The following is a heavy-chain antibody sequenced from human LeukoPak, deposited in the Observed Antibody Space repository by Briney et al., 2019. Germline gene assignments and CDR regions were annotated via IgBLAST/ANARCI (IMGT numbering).Heavy chain of an antibody. D-gene: IGHD1-26*01. CDR2: INHSGST. Sequence: SETLSLTCAVYGGSFSGYYWSWIRQPPGKGLEWIGEINHSGSTNYNPSLKSRVTISVDTSKNHFSLKLSSVTAADTAVYYCARMLRTVWELPYYWGQGTLVTVSS. CDR3: ARMLRTVWELPYY. V-gene: IGHV4-34*01. J-gene: IGHJ4*02. CDR1: GGSFSGYY.